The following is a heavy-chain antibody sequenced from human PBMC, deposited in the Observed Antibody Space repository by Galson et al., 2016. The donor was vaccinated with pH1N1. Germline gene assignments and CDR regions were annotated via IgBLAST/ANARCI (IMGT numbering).Heavy chain of an antibody. J-gene: IGHJ5*02. CDR1: GYPFSSHD. V-gene: IGHV1-8*03. D-gene: IGHD1-26*01. CDR2: MRPNTGQT. Sequence: SVKVSCKVSGYPFSSHDINWVRQAPGQGLEWMGWMRPNTGQTGSAQKFQGRVTITGDTSISTAYMELSSLRFDDTAVYYCARGKPLWGYSGWSWGQGTLVTVSS. CDR3: ARGKPLWGYSGWS.